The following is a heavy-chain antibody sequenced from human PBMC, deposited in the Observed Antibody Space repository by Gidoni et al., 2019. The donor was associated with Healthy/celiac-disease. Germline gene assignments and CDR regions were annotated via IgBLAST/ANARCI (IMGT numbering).Heavy chain of an antibody. CDR2: ISWNSGSI. D-gene: IGHD2-2*01. J-gene: IGHJ4*02. CDR1: GFTFDDYA. CDR3: AKDKGDGIYCSSTSCYLSA. V-gene: IGHV3-9*01. Sequence: EVQLVESGGGLVQPGRSLRLSCAASGFTFDDYAMHWVRQAPGKGLEWVSGISWNSGSIGYADSVKGRFTISRDNAKNSLYLQMNSLRAEDTALYYCAKDKGDGIYCSSTSCYLSAWGQGTLVTVSS.